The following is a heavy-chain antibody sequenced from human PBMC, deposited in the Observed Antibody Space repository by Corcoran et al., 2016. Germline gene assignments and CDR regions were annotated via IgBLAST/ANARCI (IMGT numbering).Heavy chain of an antibody. J-gene: IGHJ3*01. CDR2: ITGDGSYT. D-gene: IGHD6-25*01. V-gene: IGHV3-74*03. CDR1: GFAFSTYW. CDR3: ARVGGWCSGRFRAFGF. Sequence: EVQRVESGGGLGQPGGSLRLSCAASGFAFSTYWMHWVRQVPGKGLMWVSRITGDGSYTTYADSVKGRFTISRDNAENTLYLQMDSLRAEDTAVYYCARVGGWCSGRFRAFGFWCQGTMVTVSS.